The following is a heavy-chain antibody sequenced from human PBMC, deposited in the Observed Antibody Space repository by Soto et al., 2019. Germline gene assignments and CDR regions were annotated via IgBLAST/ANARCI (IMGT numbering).Heavy chain of an antibody. D-gene: IGHD3-22*01. CDR3: VKMGRVTMIVVGYFDY. J-gene: IGHJ4*02. V-gene: IGHV3-23*01. CDR2: ISGSGGST. CDR1: GFTFSSYA. Sequence: GGSLRLSCAASGFTFSSYAMSWVRQAPGKGLEWVSAISGSGGSTYYADSVKGRFTISRDNSKNTLYLQMNSLRAEDTAVYYCVKMGRVTMIVVGYFDYWGQGTLVTVSS.